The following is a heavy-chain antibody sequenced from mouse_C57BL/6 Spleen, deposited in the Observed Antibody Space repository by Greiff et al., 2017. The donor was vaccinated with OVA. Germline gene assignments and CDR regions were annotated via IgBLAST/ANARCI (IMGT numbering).Heavy chain of an antibody. CDR3: AREYYYGSSYRGWFAY. CDR1: GYTFTSYW. CDR2: INPSSGYT. J-gene: IGHJ3*01. D-gene: IGHD1-1*01. Sequence: VQLQQSGADLAKPGASVKLSCKASGYTFTSYWMHWVKQRPGQGLEWIGYINPSSGYTKYNQKFKDKATLTADKSSSTAYMQLSSLTYEDSAVYYCAREYYYGSSYRGWFAYWGQGTLVTVSA. V-gene: IGHV1-7*01.